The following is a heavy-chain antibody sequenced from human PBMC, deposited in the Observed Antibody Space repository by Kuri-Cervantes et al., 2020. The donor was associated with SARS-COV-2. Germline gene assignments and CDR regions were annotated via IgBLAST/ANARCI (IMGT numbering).Heavy chain of an antibody. V-gene: IGHV3-15*01. CDR2: IKSKTDGGTT. Sequence: ETLSLTCAASGFTFSNAWMSWVRQAPGKGLEWVGRIKSKTDGGTTDYAAPVKGRFTISRDDSKNTLCLQMNSLETEDTAVYYCTTDSKGADYYGSGSPPYFDYWGQGTLVTVSS. CDR1: GFTFSNAW. J-gene: IGHJ4*02. CDR3: TTDSKGADYYGSGSPPYFDY. D-gene: IGHD3-10*01.